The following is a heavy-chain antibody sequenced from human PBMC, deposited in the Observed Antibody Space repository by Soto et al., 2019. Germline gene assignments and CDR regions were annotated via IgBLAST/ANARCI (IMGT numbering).Heavy chain of an antibody. Sequence: QVQLQESGPRLVKPSETLSLTCSVSDSSMSPYYWTWFRQAPGKGLEWIGHLLYRGTATYNPALKGRVIISLDTSKKQVSLKLSSVIAADTAVYYCAREKDLILGGYAFGYWGPGTLVTVSS. CDR1: DSSMSPYY. CDR3: AREKDLILGGYAFGY. D-gene: IGHD1-26*01. J-gene: IGHJ3*01. CDR2: LLYRGTA. V-gene: IGHV4-59*01.